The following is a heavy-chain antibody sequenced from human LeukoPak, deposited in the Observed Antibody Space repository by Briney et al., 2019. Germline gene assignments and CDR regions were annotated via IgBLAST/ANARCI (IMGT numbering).Heavy chain of an antibody. D-gene: IGHD6-6*01. J-gene: IGHJ5*02. CDR2: IYPGDSDT. CDR3: ARIAAPNRFNWFDP. CDR1: GYSFTTYW. Sequence: GESLKISCKGSGYSFTTYWIGWVRHMPGKGLEWMGIIYPGDSDTRYSPSFQGQVTISADKSISTAYLQWSSLKASDTALYFCARIAAPNRFNWFDPWGQGTLVTVSS. V-gene: IGHV5-51*01.